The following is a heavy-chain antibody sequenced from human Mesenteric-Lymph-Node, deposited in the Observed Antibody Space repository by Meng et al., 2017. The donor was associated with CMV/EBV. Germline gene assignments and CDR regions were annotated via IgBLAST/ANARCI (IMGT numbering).Heavy chain of an antibody. CDR2: IYYSGST. J-gene: IGHJ4*02. Sequence: SETLSLTCTVSGGAISTSFWSWIRQPPGKGLEWIGYIYYSGSTNYNPSLKSQVTISVDTSKNQFSLKLSSVTAADTAVYYCARDGDEYSFDYWGQGTLVTVSS. V-gene: IGHV4-59*01. CDR1: GGAISTSF. CDR3: ARDGDEYSFDY. D-gene: IGHD6-6*01.